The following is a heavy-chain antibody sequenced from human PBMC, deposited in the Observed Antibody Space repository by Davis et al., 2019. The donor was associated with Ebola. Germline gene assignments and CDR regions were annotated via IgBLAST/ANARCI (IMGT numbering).Heavy chain of an antibody. CDR3: ARAGEYTGYVFAS. CDR2: MYYSGTT. CDR1: GGSVNSGSHY. Sequence: PSETLSLTCTVSGGSVNSGSHYWFWIRQSPGQGLEWIAYMYYSGTTDYNPSLESRATISLDTSKNQFSLKVRSVTAADTAVYYCARAGEYTGYVFASWGQGILVTVSS. V-gene: IGHV4-61*01. J-gene: IGHJ4*02. D-gene: IGHD5-12*01.